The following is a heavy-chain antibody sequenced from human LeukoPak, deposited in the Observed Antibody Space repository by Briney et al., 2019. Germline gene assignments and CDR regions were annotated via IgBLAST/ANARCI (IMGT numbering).Heavy chain of an antibody. Sequence: GASVKVSCKASGYTFTSYGISWVRQAPGQGLEWMGWISAYNGNTNYAQKLQGRVTMTTDTSTSTAYMELRSLRSDDTAVYYCARAHVLRYFDWLLYYYYMDVWGKGTTVTVSS. D-gene: IGHD3-9*01. CDR3: ARAHVLRYFDWLLYYYYMDV. J-gene: IGHJ6*03. CDR2: ISAYNGNT. V-gene: IGHV1-18*01. CDR1: GYTFTSYG.